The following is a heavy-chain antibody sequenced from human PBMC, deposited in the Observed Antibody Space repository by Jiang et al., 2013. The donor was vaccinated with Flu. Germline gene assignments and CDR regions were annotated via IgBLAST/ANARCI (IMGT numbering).Heavy chain of an antibody. CDR2: INPSGGST. J-gene: IGHJ4*02. CDR1: GYTFTSYY. V-gene: IGHV1-46*01. D-gene: IGHD5-24*01. CDR3: ARGARRGEMATITYFDY. Sequence: SGAEVKKPGASVKVSCKASGYTFTSYYMHWVRQAPGQGLEWMGIINPSGGSTSYAQKFQGRVTMTRDTSTSTVYMELSSLRSEDTAVYYCARGARRGEMATITYFDYWGQGTLVTVSS.